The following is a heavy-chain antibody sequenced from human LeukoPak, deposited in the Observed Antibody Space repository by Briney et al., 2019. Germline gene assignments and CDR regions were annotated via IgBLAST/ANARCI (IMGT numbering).Heavy chain of an antibody. D-gene: IGHD3-22*01. V-gene: IGHV3-48*03. J-gene: IGHJ6*04. CDR3: AELGSGLYGGV. Sequence: GRSLRPSCAASGFTFTSSEMNCVRHPPGKGLEWVSYISSSGSTIYYADSVKGRFTISRDNAKNSLYLQMNSLRAEDTAVYYCAELGSGLYGGVWGKGTMVTISS. CDR2: ISSSGSTI. CDR1: GFTFTSSE.